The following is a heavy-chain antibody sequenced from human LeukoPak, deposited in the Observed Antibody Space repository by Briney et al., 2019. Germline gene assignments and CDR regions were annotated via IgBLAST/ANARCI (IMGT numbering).Heavy chain of an antibody. Sequence: SETLSLTCTVSGGSISSYYWSWIRQPPGKGLEWIGEINHSGSTNYNPSLKSRVTISVDTSKNQFSLKLSSVTAADTAVYYCARTLLWFGAADYWGQGTLVTVSS. CDR3: ARTLLWFGAADY. D-gene: IGHD3-10*01. V-gene: IGHV4-34*01. J-gene: IGHJ4*02. CDR1: GGSISSYY. CDR2: INHSGST.